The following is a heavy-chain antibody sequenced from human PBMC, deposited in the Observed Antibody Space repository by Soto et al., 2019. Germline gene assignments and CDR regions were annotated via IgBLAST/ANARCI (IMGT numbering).Heavy chain of an antibody. D-gene: IGHD6-13*01. J-gene: IGHJ3*02. CDR3: ANRIAAAGSHAFDI. Sequence: ASVPVSCKASVSTFTGYYMPWVRQAPRPGLAWMGWLNPNSGGTTSAQKFQGRVTLTRDTSISTAYRELRRLRSDDTAGYYWANRIAAAGSHAFDIWGQGTRVTVS. CDR1: VSTFTGYY. V-gene: IGHV1-2*02. CDR2: LNPNSGGT.